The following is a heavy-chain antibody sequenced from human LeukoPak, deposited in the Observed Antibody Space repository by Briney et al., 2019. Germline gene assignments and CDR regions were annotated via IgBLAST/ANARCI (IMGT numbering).Heavy chain of an antibody. Sequence: ASVKVSCKASGGSFSSNIIGWVRQAPGQGLEWMGGIVPIFGKTKYAQKFQGRVTITTDESSSTAYMELSCLRSDDTAIYYCARGWGIPAPISWFDPWGQGTLVTVSS. J-gene: IGHJ5*02. D-gene: IGHD2-2*01. CDR2: IVPIFGKT. V-gene: IGHV1-69*05. CDR3: ARGWGIPAPISWFDP. CDR1: GGSFSSNI.